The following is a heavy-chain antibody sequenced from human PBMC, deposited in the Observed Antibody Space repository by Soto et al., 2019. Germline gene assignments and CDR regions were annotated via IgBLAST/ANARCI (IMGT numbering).Heavy chain of an antibody. Sequence: QITLKESGPTLVKPTQTLTLTCTISGLSLSTSGVGVGWIRQPPGKALDWLALIYWDGDKRYSPSLKSRLTITKDTSKNQVVLTMTNMDPVDTATYYCVRLRWFGELTWGQGTLVTVSS. J-gene: IGHJ4*02. CDR2: IYWDGDK. D-gene: IGHD3-10*01. CDR3: VRLRWFGELT. CDR1: GLSLSTSGVG. V-gene: IGHV2-5*02.